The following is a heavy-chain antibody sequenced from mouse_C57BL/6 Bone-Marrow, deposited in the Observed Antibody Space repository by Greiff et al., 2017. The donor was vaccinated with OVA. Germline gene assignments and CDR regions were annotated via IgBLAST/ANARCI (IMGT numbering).Heavy chain of an antibody. CDR1: GFSLTSYG. J-gene: IGHJ3*01. CDR2: IWSGRST. Sequence: QVQLKESGPGLVQPSQSLSITCTVSGFSLTSYGVHWVRQSPGKGLEWLGVIWSGRSTDYHAAFISRLSISKDNSESQVFFKMNSLQADDTAIYYCAAHYSNYLAWFAYWGQGTLVTVSA. CDR3: AAHYSNYLAWFAY. D-gene: IGHD2-5*01. V-gene: IGHV2-2*01.